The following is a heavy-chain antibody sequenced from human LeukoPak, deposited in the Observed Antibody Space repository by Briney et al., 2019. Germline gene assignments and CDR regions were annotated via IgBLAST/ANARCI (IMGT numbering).Heavy chain of an antibody. CDR3: ARNWGAGHPINFDY. Sequence: ASVKVSCKASVYTFTSYGISWVRQAPGQGLEWMGGIIPMFDTADYAQKFQGRVTMTTDTSTNTAYMDLRRLRSDDTAVYYCARNWGAGHPINFDYWGQGTLVTVSS. J-gene: IGHJ4*02. CDR2: IIPMFDTA. V-gene: IGHV1-18*01. D-gene: IGHD3-16*01. CDR1: VYTFTSYG.